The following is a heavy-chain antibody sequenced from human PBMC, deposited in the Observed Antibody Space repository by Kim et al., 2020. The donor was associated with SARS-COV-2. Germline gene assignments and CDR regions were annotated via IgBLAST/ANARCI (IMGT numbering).Heavy chain of an antibody. CDR1: GASISSNLFH. Sequence: SETLSLTCTVSGASISSNLFHWGWIRQSPGRGLEWIGAASYDGRAFHNPSLKTRVTITLDAPVDQFSLQLTSVTAAYTAFFFFAATIQLYPVDYWVQGVLVTVS. CDR3: AATIQLYPVDY. V-gene: IGHV4-39*01. J-gene: IGHJ4*02. CDR2: ASYDGRA. D-gene: IGHD1-1*01.